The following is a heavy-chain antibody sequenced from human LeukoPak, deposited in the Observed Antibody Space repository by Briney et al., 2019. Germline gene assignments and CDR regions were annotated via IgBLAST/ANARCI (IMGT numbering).Heavy chain of an antibody. V-gene: IGHV3-23*01. CDR2: ISGSGDSA. Sequence: PGGSLRLSCAASGFTFSSYATTWVRQAPGKGLEWVSAISGSGDSAYYADSVKGRFTISRDNSKNTLYLQMNSLRAEDTAVYYCAKADIRPGDEDYWGQGTLVTVSS. D-gene: IGHD7-27*01. J-gene: IGHJ4*02. CDR1: GFTFSSYA. CDR3: AKADIRPGDEDY.